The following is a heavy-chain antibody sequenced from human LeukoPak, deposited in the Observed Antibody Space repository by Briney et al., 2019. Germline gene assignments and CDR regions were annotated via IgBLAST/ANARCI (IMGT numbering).Heavy chain of an antibody. CDR1: GGSISSGGYY. CDR3: ARTIAAAGID. D-gene: IGHD6-13*01. Sequence: SETLSLTCTVSGGSISSGGYYWSWIRQHPGKGLEWIGYIYYSGSTYYNPSLKSRVTISVDTSKNQFSLKLSSVTAADTAVYYCARTIAAAGIDGGQGTLVTVSS. V-gene: IGHV4-31*03. J-gene: IGHJ1*01. CDR2: IYYSGST.